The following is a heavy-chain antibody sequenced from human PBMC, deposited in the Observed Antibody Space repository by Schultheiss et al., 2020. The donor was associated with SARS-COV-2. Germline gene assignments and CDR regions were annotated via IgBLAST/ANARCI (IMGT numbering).Heavy chain of an antibody. CDR1: GFSVTSDY. CDR2: ISGSGKTT. Sequence: GGSLRLSCAASGFSVTSDYMSWVRQAPGKGLEWVSTISGSGKTTYYADSVKGRFTISRDNSKNTVYLQMDSLGAEDTAAYFCAKSPPLVTAYFDDWGQGTLVTVSS. D-gene: IGHD5-18*01. V-gene: IGHV3-23*01. J-gene: IGHJ4*02. CDR3: AKSPPLVTAYFDD.